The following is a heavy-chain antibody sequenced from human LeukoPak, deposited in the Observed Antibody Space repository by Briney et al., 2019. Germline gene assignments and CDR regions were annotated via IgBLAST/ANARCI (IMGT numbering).Heavy chain of an antibody. V-gene: IGHV4-59*01. Sequence: SETLSLTCTVSGGSISSYYWSWIRQPPGKGLEWIGYIYYSGSTNYNPSLKSRVTISVDTSKNQFSLKLSSVTGADTAVYYCARVRVSGGYWYFDLWGRGTLVTVSS. J-gene: IGHJ2*01. CDR3: ARVRVSGGYWYFDL. CDR1: GGSISSYY. D-gene: IGHD6-19*01. CDR2: IYYSGST.